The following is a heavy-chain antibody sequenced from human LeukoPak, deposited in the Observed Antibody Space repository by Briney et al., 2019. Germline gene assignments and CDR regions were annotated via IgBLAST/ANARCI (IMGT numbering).Heavy chain of an antibody. D-gene: IGHD6-13*01. Sequence: GGSLRLSCAASGFTFSSDGMHWVRQAPGKGLEWVAVIWYDGSNKYYADSVKGRFTISRDNSKDTPYLQMNSLRADDTAVYYCARGEAIAAAGRSGYYYYYAVDVWGQGTTVAVSS. V-gene: IGHV3-33*01. CDR3: ARGEAIAAAGRSGYYYYYAVDV. CDR1: GFTFSSDG. CDR2: IWYDGSNK. J-gene: IGHJ6*02.